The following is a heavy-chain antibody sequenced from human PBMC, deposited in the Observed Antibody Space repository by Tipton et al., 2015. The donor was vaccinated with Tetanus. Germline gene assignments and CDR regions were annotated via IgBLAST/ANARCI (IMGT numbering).Heavy chain of an antibody. J-gene: IGHJ6*02. D-gene: IGHD5-18*01. CDR1: GGTFSSYA. Sequence: QMQLVQSGAEVKKPGSSVKVSCKASGGTFSSYAISWVRQAPGQGLEWMGGIIPIFGTANYAQKFQGRVTITADKSTSTAYMELSSLRSEDTAVYYCARSDTAMASYSYYGMDVWGQGTTVTVSS. CDR3: ARSDTAMASYSYYGMDV. V-gene: IGHV1-69*06. CDR2: IIPIFGTA.